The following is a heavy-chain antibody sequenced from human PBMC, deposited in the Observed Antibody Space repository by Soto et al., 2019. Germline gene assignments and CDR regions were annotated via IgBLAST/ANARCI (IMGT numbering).Heavy chain of an antibody. D-gene: IGHD3-10*01. CDR3: AAGGGLPWYY. J-gene: IGHJ4*02. V-gene: IGHV4-30-2*01. CDR1: GGSISRGGYS. CDR2: IYHSGST. Sequence: QLQLQESGSGLVKPSQTLSLTCAVSGGSISRGGYSWSWIRQPPGKGLEWIGYIYHSGSTYYNPSLKSRVTISVDRSKNHFSPNLSSVTAAETAVYYCAAGGGLPWYYWGQGTLVTVSS.